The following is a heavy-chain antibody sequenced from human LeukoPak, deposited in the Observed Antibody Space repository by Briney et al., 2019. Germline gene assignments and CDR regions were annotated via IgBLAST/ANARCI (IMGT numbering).Heavy chain of an antibody. V-gene: IGHV5-51*01. D-gene: IGHD6-6*01. Sequence: GESLKISCKGSGYTFTNYWIGWVRQMPGKGLEWMGIIYPVDSDTRYSPSFQGQVTISADKSISTVYLQWSSLKASDTAMYYCARYVGVGSSLSFDYWGQGTLVTVSS. CDR2: IYPVDSDT. J-gene: IGHJ4*02. CDR3: ARYVGVGSSLSFDY. CDR1: GYTFTNYW.